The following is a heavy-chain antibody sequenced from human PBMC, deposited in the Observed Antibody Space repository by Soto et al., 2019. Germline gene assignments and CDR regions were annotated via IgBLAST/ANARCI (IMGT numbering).Heavy chain of an antibody. D-gene: IGHD6-19*01. CDR2: VSYDGRSE. V-gene: IGHV3-30*18. Sequence: QVQLVESGGGVVQPGGSLKLSCAVSGFTFSNYDMHWVRQAPGKGLEWVAGVSYDGRSEYYADSVKGRFTISRDNSKNTLYLQMDSLRAEDTAVYYCANGLLSSVSSGEYDFWGQGSLVTVSS. J-gene: IGHJ4*02. CDR3: ANGLLSSVSSGEYDF. CDR1: GFTFSNYD.